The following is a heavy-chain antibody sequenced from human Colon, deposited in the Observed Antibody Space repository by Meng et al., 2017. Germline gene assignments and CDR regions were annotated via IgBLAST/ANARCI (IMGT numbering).Heavy chain of an antibody. CDR3: ARMGAGAAFDF. J-gene: IGHJ4*02. Sequence: QVHLVQSGAEVKLPGSSVQISCEASGYTFTTFFLNWVRQTPDQGFEWLGRINPNSGVTNFAQKFQGRVTMTRDTSISTAYMELASLRSDDTGVYYCARMGAGAAFDFWGQGTLVTVSS. CDR1: GYTFTTFF. D-gene: IGHD1-26*01. CDR2: INPNSGVT. V-gene: IGHV1-2*05.